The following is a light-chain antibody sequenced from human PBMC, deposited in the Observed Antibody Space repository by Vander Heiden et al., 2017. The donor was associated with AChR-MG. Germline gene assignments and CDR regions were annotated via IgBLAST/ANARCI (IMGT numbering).Light chain of an antibody. V-gene: IGKV1-39*01. CDR2: VAS. CDR1: ESIATY. J-gene: IGKJ3*01. CDR3: QQSDSHFLT. Sequence: DIQVTQSPSSLSASVGDRVTITCRTSESIATYVNWYQQKPGKAPKLLIYVASNLQSGAPSRFIGRGSGTNFTLTISSLQPEDVATYYCQQSDSHFLTFGPGTKVDLE.